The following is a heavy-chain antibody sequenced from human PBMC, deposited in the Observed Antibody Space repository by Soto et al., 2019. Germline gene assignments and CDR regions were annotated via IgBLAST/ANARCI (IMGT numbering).Heavy chain of an antibody. CDR3: ARDIKQLVSPLP. J-gene: IGHJ5*02. Sequence: ASVKVSCKASGYTFTGYYMHWVRQAPGQGLEWMGWINPNSGGTNYAQKFQGWVTMTRDTSISTAYMELSRLRSDDTAVYYCARDIKQLVSPLPWGQGTLVTVSS. CDR1: GYTFTGYY. D-gene: IGHD6-13*01. CDR2: INPNSGGT. V-gene: IGHV1-2*04.